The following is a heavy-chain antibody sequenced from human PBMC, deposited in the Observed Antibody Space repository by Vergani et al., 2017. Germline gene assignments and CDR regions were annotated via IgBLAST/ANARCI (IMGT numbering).Heavy chain of an antibody. J-gene: IGHJ3*02. V-gene: IGHV3-21*01. CDR2: ISSSSSYI. CDR3: ARDMVGMDGGSYYRSDAFDI. CDR1: GFTFSSYS. D-gene: IGHD1-26*01. Sequence: EVQLVESGGGIVKPGGSLRLSCVASGFTFSSYSMNWVRQAPGKGLEWVSSISSSSSYIYYADSVKGRFTISRDNAKNSLYLQMNSLRAEDTAVYYCARDMVGMDGGSYYRSDAFDIWGQGTMVTVSS.